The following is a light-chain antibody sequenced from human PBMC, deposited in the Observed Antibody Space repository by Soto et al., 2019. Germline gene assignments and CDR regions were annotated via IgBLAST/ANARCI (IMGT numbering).Light chain of an antibody. CDR2: VSS. J-gene: IGKJ4*01. CDR1: QSVSSN. V-gene: IGKV3D-15*01. CDR3: QQYNNWPT. Sequence: EILMTQSPAAMSAPPGERATLSRRASQSVSSNLAWYQQKPGQAPRLLIYVSSTRATGIQARFSGSGSGTEFTLTISSLQSEDFAVYYRQQYNNWPTFGGGTKVDIK.